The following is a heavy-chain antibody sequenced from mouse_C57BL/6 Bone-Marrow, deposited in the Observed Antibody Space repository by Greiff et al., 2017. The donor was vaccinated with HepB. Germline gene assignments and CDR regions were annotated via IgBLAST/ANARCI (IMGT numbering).Heavy chain of an antibody. Sequence: EVKLVESEGGLVQPGRSMKLSCTASGFTFSDYYMAWVRQVPEKGLEWVANINYDGSSTYYLDSLKSRFIISRDNAKNILYLQMSSLKSEDTATYYCARDFYYGSTFDVWGTGTTVTVSS. CDR3: ARDFYYGSTFDV. J-gene: IGHJ1*03. D-gene: IGHD1-1*01. CDR1: GFTFSDYY. CDR2: INYDGSST. V-gene: IGHV5-16*01.